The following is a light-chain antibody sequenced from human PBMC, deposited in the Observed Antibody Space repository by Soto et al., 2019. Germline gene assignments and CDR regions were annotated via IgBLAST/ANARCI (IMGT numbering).Light chain of an antibody. CDR3: GTWDSSLSAGV. CDR2: DKN. CDR1: SSKIGNNY. V-gene: IGLV1-51*01. Sequence: QSVLTQPPSVSAAPGQKVTISCSGSSSKIGNNYVSWYQQLPGTAPKLLIYDKNKRPSGIPDRFSGSKSGTSATLGITGLQTGHEADYYCGTWDSSLSAGVFGTGPRSPS. J-gene: IGLJ1*01.